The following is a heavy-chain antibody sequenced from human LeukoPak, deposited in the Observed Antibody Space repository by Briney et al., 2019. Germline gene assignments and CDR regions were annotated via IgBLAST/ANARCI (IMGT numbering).Heavy chain of an antibody. V-gene: IGHV3-23*01. CDR1: GFTFSNYA. J-gene: IGHJ4*02. CDR3: AKWGDYDVLTGYYVPDY. D-gene: IGHD3-9*01. CDR2: ILGSGGST. Sequence: GASLRLSCAASGFTFSNYAMSWVRQAPGKGLEWVSAILGSGGSTYYADSVKGRFTVSGDNSKSTLYLQMNSLRAEDTALYYCAKWGDYDVLTGYYVPDYWGQGTLVTVSS.